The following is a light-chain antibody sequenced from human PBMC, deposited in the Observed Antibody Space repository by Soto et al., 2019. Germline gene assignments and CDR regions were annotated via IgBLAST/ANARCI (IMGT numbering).Light chain of an antibody. J-gene: IGKJ2*01. CDR3: MQASQWPYT. CDR1: RSLVYSDGNTY. V-gene: IGKV2-30*01. Sequence: DVVMTQSPISLTLTLGQPASISCRSSRSLVYSDGNTYLNWFQQRPGKSPRRLIYKVSNRDSGVPDRFSVSGSGADFTLRISRVEAEDVGFYYCMQASQWPYTFGQGTKLEIK. CDR2: KVS.